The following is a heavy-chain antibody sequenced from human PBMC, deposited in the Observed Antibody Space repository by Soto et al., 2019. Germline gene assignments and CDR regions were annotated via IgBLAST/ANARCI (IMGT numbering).Heavy chain of an antibody. D-gene: IGHD3-10*01. CDR2: AYFTGNM. V-gene: IGHV4-39*01. CDR1: GGSMSGSSYY. Sequence: QLQMQESRPGLVRPSETLSLTCSVSGGSMSGSSYYWAWIRQSPGKGLEWIGSAYFTGNMYYNPSLESRVTISVDRSKSQFSLKVTSVTAADSAVYYCARGGKRVSMIRGFDFWGQGSLVTVSS. J-gene: IGHJ4*02. CDR3: ARGGKRVSMIRGFDF.